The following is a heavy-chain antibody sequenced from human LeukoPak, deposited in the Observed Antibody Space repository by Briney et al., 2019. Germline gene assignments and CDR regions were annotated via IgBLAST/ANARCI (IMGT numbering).Heavy chain of an antibody. D-gene: IGHD1-26*01. CDR2: TYYRSKWHN. V-gene: IGHV6-1*01. Sequence: SQTLSLTCAISGDSVSSNSAAWNWIRKSPSRGLEWLGRTYYRSKWHNDYSPSVKSRITVNSDTSKNQFSLELNSVTPADTAVYYCARGGNYWPQWWFDPWGRGTLVSVSS. CDR3: ARGGNYWPQWWFDP. CDR1: GDSVSSNSAA. J-gene: IGHJ5*02.